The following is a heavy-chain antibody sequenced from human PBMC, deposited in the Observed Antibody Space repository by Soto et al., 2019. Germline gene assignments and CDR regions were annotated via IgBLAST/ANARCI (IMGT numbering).Heavy chain of an antibody. CDR1: GFTFSSYG. D-gene: IGHD6-19*01. CDR2: IWYDGSNK. J-gene: IGHJ6*02. Sequence: GGSLRLSCAASGFTFSSYGMHWVRQAPGKGLEWVAVIWYDGSNKYYADSVKGRFTISRDNSKNTLYLQMNSLRAEDTAVYYCARGWELSSGWDYYYYYGMDVWGQGTTVTVSS. V-gene: IGHV3-33*01. CDR3: ARGWELSSGWDYYYYYGMDV.